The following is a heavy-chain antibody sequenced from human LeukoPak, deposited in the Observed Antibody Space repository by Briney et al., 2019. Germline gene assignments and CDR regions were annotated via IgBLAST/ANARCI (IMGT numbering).Heavy chain of an antibody. J-gene: IGHJ6*02. CDR3: AKGRKSYYYGMDV. CDR2: ISGSGGST. Sequence: GGSLRLSCAASGFTFSSYAMSWVRQAPGKGLEWVSAISGSGGSTYYADSAKGRFTISRDNSKNTLYLQMNSLRAEDTAVYYCAKGRKSYYYGMDVWGQGTTVTVSS. CDR1: GFTFSSYA. V-gene: IGHV3-23*01.